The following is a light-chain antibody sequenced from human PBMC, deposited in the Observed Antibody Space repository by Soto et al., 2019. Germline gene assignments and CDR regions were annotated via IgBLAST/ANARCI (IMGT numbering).Light chain of an antibody. CDR2: GAS. CDR1: QSVSSN. J-gene: IGKJ2*01. Sequence: EIVMTQSPPTLSVSPGERATLSCRASQSVSSNLAWYQQKTDQAPRLLIYGASTRATGIPARFSGSGSGTEFTLTISSLQSEDFAIYYCQQYNNWPPFTFGQGTKLEIK. CDR3: QQYNNWPPFT. V-gene: IGKV3-15*01.